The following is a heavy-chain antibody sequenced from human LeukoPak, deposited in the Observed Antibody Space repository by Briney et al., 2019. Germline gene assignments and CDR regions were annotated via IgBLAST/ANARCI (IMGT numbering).Heavy chain of an antibody. CDR2: FNHSGST. CDR3: ARGPRGDDRHYYYGMDV. Sequence: PSETLSLTCVVHSGFFSGYYWSWVRQPPGKGLEWIGEFNHSGSTNYSPSLNSRVTISIDTSKNQFSLTVNSVTAADTAVYYCARGPRGDDRHYYYGMDVWGQGTTVTVSS. D-gene: IGHD5-12*01. J-gene: IGHJ6*02. CDR1: SGFFSGYY. V-gene: IGHV4-34*01.